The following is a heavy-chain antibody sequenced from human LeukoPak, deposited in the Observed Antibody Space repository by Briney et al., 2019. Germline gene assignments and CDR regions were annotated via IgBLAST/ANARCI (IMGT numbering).Heavy chain of an antibody. CDR3: ARMIAFGVVYDAFDV. Sequence: SGPTLVKPTQTLTLTCTFSGFSLSTSGMCVSWIRQPPGKALEWLARIDWDDDKYYSTSLKTRLTISKDTSKNQVVLTMTNMDPVDTATYYCARMIAFGVVYDAFDVWGQGTMVTVSS. V-gene: IGHV2-70*11. J-gene: IGHJ3*01. D-gene: IGHD3-3*01. CDR1: GFSLSTSGMC. CDR2: IDWDDDK.